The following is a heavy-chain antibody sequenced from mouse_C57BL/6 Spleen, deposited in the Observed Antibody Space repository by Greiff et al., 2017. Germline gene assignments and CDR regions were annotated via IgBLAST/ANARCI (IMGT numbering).Heavy chain of an antibody. D-gene: IGHD1-1*01. J-gene: IGHJ1*03. Sequence: QVQLQQSGAELAKPGASVKLSCKASGYTFTSYWMHWVKQRPGQGLEWIGYINPSSGYTKYNQKFKDKATLTADKSSSTAYMQLHSLTYEDSAIYYCAGGALSYYGSSCVGYFDVWGTGTTVTVSS. CDR3: AGGALSYYGSSCVGYFDV. CDR1: GYTFTSYW. V-gene: IGHV1-7*01. CDR2: INPSSGYT.